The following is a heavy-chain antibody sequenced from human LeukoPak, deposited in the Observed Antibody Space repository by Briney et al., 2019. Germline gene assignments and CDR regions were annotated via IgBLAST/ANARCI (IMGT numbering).Heavy chain of an antibody. V-gene: IGHV4-59*01. CDR2: IYYSGST. D-gene: IGHD6-13*01. Sequence: SETLSLTCTVSGGSISSYYWSWIRQPPGKGLEWIGYIYYSGSTNYNPSLKSRVTISVDTSKNQFSLKLSSVAAADTAVYYCAREGSSSWYRYFQHWGQGTLVTVSS. CDR3: AREGSSSWYRYFQH. CDR1: GGSISSYY. J-gene: IGHJ1*01.